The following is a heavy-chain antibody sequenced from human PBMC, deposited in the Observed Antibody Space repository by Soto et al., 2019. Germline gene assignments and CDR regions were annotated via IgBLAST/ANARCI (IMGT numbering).Heavy chain of an antibody. D-gene: IGHD2-15*01. CDR3: ARDKAGRIDYYFDY. CDR1: GYTVTKNA. J-gene: IGHJ4*02. V-gene: IGHV1-3*04. CDR2: INTGNGDT. Sequence: QVQLVQSGAERKRPGASVKVSCKASGYTVTKNAIHWVRQAPGQGLVWMGWINTGNGDTRYSAKFQGTVTITRDTSASTAYMELSSLSSEDTAVFYCARDKAGRIDYYFDYWGQGTLVTVSS.